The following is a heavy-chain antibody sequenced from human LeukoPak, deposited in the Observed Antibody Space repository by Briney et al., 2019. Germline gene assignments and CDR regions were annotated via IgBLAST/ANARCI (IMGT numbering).Heavy chain of an antibody. CDR2: TYYSGST. J-gene: IGHJ4*02. D-gene: IGHD3-22*01. V-gene: IGHV4-59*01. Sequence: SETLSLTCTVSGGSISSYYWSWIRQPPGKGLEWIGYTYYSGSTNYNPSLKSRVTISVDTSKNQFSLKLSSVTAADTAVYYCARVQKGSGYYYDYWGQGTLVTVSS. CDR1: GGSISSYY. CDR3: ARVQKGSGYYYDY.